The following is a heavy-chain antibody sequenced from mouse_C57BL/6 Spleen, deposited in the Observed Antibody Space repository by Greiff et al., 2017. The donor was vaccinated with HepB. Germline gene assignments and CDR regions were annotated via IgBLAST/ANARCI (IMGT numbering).Heavy chain of an antibody. CDR2: ISYDGSN. CDR1: GYSITSGYY. J-gene: IGHJ2*01. V-gene: IGHV3-6*01. Sequence: EVKVEESGPGLVKPSQSLSLTCSVTGYSITSGYYWNWIRQFPGNKLEWMGYISYDGSNNYNPSLKNRISITRDTSKNQFFLKLNSVTTEDTATYYCARGFITTVKAYFDYWGQGTTLTVSS. CDR3: ARGFITTVKAYFDY. D-gene: IGHD1-1*01.